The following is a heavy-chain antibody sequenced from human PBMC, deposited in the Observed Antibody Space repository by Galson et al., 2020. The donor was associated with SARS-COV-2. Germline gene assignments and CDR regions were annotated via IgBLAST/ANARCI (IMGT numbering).Heavy chain of an antibody. V-gene: IGHV3-74*01. Sequence: GGSLRLSCAAPGFTFSSYWMHWVRQAPGKGLEWVSRINSDGSSTSYADSVKGRFTISRDNAKNTLYLQMNSLRAEDTAVYYCARIPSDYYDFWSGYYNPVYYYYYMDVWGKGTTVTVSS. CDR1: GFTFSSYW. CDR2: INSDGSST. CDR3: ARIPSDYYDFWSGYYNPVYYYYYMDV. D-gene: IGHD3-3*01. J-gene: IGHJ6*03.